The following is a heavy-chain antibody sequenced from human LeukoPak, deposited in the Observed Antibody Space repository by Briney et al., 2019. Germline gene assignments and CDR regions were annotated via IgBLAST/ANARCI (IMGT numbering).Heavy chain of an antibody. J-gene: IGHJ4*02. Sequence: PGGSLRLSCAASGFTVSSNFMSWVRQLPGKGLEWVSSITGRGDATYYADSVQGRFTISRDNSKNTLYLQMNSLRADDTGIYYCADSNYWYPVDYWGRGTLVTVSS. CDR3: ADSNYWYPVDY. V-gene: IGHV3-23*01. CDR1: GFTVSSNF. CDR2: ITGRGDAT. D-gene: IGHD4-11*01.